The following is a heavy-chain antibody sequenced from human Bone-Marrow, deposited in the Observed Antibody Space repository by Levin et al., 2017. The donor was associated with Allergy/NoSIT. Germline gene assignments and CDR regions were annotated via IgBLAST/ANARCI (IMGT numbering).Heavy chain of an antibody. CDR1: GGTFSSYA. J-gene: IGHJ6*02. CDR2: IIPIFGTA. D-gene: IGHD1-26*01. Sequence: AASVKVSCKASGGTFSSYAISWVRQAPGQGLEWMGGIIPIFGTANYAQKFQGRVTITADKSTSTAYMELSSLRSEDTAVYYCARARSRGYSGYEYRMDVWGQGTTVTVSS. CDR3: ARARSRGYSGYEYRMDV. V-gene: IGHV1-69*06.